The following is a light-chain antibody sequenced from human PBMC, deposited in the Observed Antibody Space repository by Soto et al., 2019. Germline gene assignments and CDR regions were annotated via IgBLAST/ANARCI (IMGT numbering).Light chain of an antibody. V-gene: IGLV2-8*01. CDR2: EVS. CDR3: RSYAGSDKFYV. J-gene: IGLJ1*01. CDR1: SGDVGGYNY. Sequence: QSVLTQSPSASGSPGQSVTISCTGTSGDVGGYNYVSWYQQHPGKAPKLMIYEVSKRPLGVPDRFSGSKSGNTASLTVSGLQAEDEADYYCRSYAGSDKFYVFGTGTKLTVL.